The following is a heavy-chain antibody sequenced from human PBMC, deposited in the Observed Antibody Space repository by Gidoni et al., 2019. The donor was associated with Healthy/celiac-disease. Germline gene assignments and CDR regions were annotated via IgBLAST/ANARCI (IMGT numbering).Heavy chain of an antibody. CDR3: AKDRVTLFGVVQYYFDY. V-gene: IGHV3-23*01. CDR1: RFPLKHSA. Sequence: EVQLLESGGGLVQPGGSLRLPCAASRFPLKHSAMNWVRQAPGKGLEWVSTITGSGGSTYYADSVKGRFTISRDNSKNTLYLQMSSLRAEDTAVYYCAKDRVTLFGVVQYYFDYWGQGTLVTVSS. J-gene: IGHJ4*02. CDR2: ITGSGGST. D-gene: IGHD3-3*01.